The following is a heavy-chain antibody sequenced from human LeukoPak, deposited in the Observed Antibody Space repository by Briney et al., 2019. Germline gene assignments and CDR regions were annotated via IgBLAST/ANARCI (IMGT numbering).Heavy chain of an antibody. CDR1: GSTFSSYG. CDR3: AKQVGSGYYRYYYYMDV. CDR2: IRYDGSNK. J-gene: IGHJ6*03. D-gene: IGHD3-3*01. Sequence: PGGSLRLSCAASGSTFSSYGMHWVRQAPGKGLEWVAFIRYDGSNKYYADSVKGRFTISRDNSKNTLYLQMNSLRAEDTAVYYCAKQVGSGYYRYYYYMDVWGKGTTVTVSS. V-gene: IGHV3-30*02.